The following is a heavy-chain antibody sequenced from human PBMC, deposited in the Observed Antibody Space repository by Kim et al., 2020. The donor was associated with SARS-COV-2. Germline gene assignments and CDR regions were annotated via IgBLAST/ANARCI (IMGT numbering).Heavy chain of an antibody. CDR2: ISGSGGST. V-gene: IGHV3-23*01. CDR3: AKDSGELLLNWYFDL. J-gene: IGHJ2*01. Sequence: GGSLRLSCAASGFTFSSYAMSWVRQAPGKGLEWVSAISGSGGSTYYADSVKGRFTISRDNSKNTLYLQMNSLRAEDTAVYYCAKDSGELLLNWYFDLWGRGTLVTVSS. CDR1: GFTFSSYA. D-gene: IGHD1-26*01.